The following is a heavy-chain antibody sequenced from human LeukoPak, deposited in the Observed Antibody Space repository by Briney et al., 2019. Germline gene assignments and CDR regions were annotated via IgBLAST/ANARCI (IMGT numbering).Heavy chain of an antibody. CDR1: GGSISSSSYY. CDR2: IYYSGST. V-gene: IGHV4-39*07. J-gene: IGHJ6*02. CDR3: ASQPRRDYYYYGMDV. D-gene: IGHD5-24*01. Sequence: TSETLSLTCTVSGGSISSSSYYWGWIRQPPGKGLEWIGSIYYSGSTYYNPSLKSRVTISVDTSKNQFSLKLSSVTAADTAVYYCASQPRRDYYYYGMDVWGQGTTVTVSS.